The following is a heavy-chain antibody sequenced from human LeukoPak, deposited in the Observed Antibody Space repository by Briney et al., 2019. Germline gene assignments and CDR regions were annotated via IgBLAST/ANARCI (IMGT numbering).Heavy chain of an antibody. CDR2: IYDSGST. CDR3: ASPGYSSGWSLSAPYYYFDY. D-gene: IGHD6-19*01. Sequence: PSETLSLTCTVSGGSIRSSYYYWGWIRQPPGKGLEWIGSIYDSGSTYYNPSLKSRVTISVDTSKNQFSLKLSSVTAADTAVYYCASPGYSSGWSLSAPYYYFDYWGQGTLVTVSS. J-gene: IGHJ4*02. CDR1: GGSIRSSYYY. V-gene: IGHV4-39*01.